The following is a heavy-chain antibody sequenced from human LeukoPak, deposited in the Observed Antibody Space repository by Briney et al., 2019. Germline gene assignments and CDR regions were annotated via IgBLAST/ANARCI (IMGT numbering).Heavy chain of an antibody. D-gene: IGHD1-26*01. CDR1: GFTFSSYS. V-gene: IGHV3-21*06. CDR2: ISSSSSYI. J-gene: IGHJ4*02. Sequence: GGSLRLSCAASGFTFSSYSMNWVRQAPEKGLEWVSSISSSSSYIYYADSMKGRFIISRDNARNSLYLEMNSLRAEDTAVYYCARIIGISGTYPTDYWGQGTLVTVSS. CDR3: ARIIGISGTYPTDY.